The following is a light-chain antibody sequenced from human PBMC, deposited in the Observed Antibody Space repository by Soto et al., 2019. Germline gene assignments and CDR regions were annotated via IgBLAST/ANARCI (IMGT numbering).Light chain of an antibody. CDR2: DVS. CDR1: SSDVGDYNY. V-gene: IGLV2-14*01. CDR3: SSYTSSSTLYV. J-gene: IGLJ1*01. Sequence: QSALTQPASVSGSPGQSITISCTGTSSDVGDYNYVSWYQQHPGKAPKLMIYDVSNRPAGVSNRFSGSKSGNTASLTISGLQAEDEADYYCSSYTSSSTLYVSGTGTKVTV.